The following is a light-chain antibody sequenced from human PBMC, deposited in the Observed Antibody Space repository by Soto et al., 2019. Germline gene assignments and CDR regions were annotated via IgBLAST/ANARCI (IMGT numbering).Light chain of an antibody. J-gene: IGLJ1*01. CDR1: SSDIGAYDY. Sequence: QSALTQPTSMSGSPGQSIAISCTGNSSDIGAYDYVSWYRQHPDKAPKLMIYEVSNRPTGVSNRFSGSKSVNTTTLTISGLQAEDEADYYCSSHTSSNTRIFGTGTKVTVL. CDR3: SSHTSSNTRI. V-gene: IGLV2-14*03. CDR2: EVS.